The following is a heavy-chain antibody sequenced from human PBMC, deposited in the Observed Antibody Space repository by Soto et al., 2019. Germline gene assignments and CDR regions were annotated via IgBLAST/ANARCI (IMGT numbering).Heavy chain of an antibody. CDR3: ARGVSSSSAGDYFDY. CDR1: GFTVSTND. V-gene: IGHV3-66*01. CDR2: IYSGGSI. D-gene: IGHD6-6*01. Sequence: VQLLESGGRLVQPAGSLRLSCAVSGFTVSTNDMSWVRQTPGKGLEWGSVIYSGGSINYADSVKGRFTISRDNPKNTLYLQMNSLRAEDTAVYYCARGVSSSSAGDYFDYWGQGTLVTVSA. J-gene: IGHJ4*02.